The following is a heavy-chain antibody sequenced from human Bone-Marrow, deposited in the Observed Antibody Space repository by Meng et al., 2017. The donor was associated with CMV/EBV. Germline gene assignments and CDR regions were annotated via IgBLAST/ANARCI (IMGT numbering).Heavy chain of an antibody. D-gene: IGHD1-26*01. Sequence: LKISCAASGFTFDDHAMHWVRQAPGKGLEWVLGINWNGDSIVYADSVKGRFTISRDNAKNTLYLQMNSLRAEDTALYYCAKGRYSGSSGYFDYWGQGTLVTVSS. CDR3: AKGRYSGSSGYFDY. V-gene: IGHV3-9*01. CDR1: GFTFDDHA. J-gene: IGHJ4*02. CDR2: INWNGDSI.